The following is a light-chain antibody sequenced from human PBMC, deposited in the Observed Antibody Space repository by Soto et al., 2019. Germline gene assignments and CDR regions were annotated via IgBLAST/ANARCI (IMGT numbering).Light chain of an antibody. CDR2: DAS. J-gene: IGKJ4*01. Sequence: AIQLTHSPSSLSASVGDRVTITCRASQGISSALAWYQQKPGKAPKLLIYDASSLESGVPSRFSGSGSGTDFTLTISSLQPEDFATYYCQQFNSYPPLTFGGGTKVDIK. CDR3: QQFNSYPPLT. V-gene: IGKV1-13*02. CDR1: QGISSA.